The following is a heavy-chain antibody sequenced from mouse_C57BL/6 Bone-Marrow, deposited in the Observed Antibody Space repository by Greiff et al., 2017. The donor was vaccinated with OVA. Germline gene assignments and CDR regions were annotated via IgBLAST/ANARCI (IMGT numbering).Heavy chain of an antibody. Sequence: QVQLQQPGAELVKPGASVKMSCKASGYTFTSYWITWVKQRPGQGLEWNGDIYPGSGSTNYNEKFKSKATLTVDTSSSTAYMQLSSLTSEDSAVYYCAFITTVVGYYAMDYWGQGTSVTVSS. J-gene: IGHJ4*01. CDR1: GYTFTSYW. V-gene: IGHV1-55*01. CDR2: IYPGSGST. D-gene: IGHD1-1*01. CDR3: AFITTVVGYYAMDY.